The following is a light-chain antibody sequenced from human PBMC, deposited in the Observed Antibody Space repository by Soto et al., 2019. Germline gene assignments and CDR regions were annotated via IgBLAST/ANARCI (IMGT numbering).Light chain of an antibody. Sequence: DIQMTQSPYSLSASVGDRVTMTFQASQNIRTYLNWYQQKPGRAPKLLIHSASALPSGVPSRFSGSGSGTEFTLTMSGLQPEDFATYYCQQGHSTPYTFGQGTKVDI. CDR2: SAS. CDR1: QNIRTY. J-gene: IGKJ2*01. CDR3: QQGHSTPYT. V-gene: IGKV1-39*01.